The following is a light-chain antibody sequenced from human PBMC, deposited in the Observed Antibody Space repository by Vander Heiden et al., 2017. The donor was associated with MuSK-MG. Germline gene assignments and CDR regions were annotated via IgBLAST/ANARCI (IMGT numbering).Light chain of an antibody. Sequence: QSALTQPRSVSASPVQSVTISSTGPSSDVGGYNYVSWYQQHPGKAPKLMIYDVSKRPSGVPDRFSGSKSGNTASLTISGLQAEEEADYYCCSYAGSYTVGVFGGGTKLTVL. V-gene: IGLV2-11*01. CDR1: SSDVGGYNY. CDR3: CSYAGSYTVGV. CDR2: DVS. J-gene: IGLJ2*01.